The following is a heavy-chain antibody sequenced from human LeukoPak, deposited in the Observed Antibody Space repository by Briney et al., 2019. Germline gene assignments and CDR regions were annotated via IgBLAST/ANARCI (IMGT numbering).Heavy chain of an antibody. V-gene: IGHV3-7*03. CDR3: AKGGSSWYLYGKAFDY. Sequence: GGSLRLSCAASGFTFSSYWMSWVRQAPGKGLEWVANIKQDGSEKYYVDSVKGRFTISRDNSKNSLYLQMNSLRTEDTALYYCAKGGSSWYLYGKAFDYWGQGTLVTVSS. CDR2: IKQDGSEK. J-gene: IGHJ4*02. D-gene: IGHD6-13*01. CDR1: GFTFSSYW.